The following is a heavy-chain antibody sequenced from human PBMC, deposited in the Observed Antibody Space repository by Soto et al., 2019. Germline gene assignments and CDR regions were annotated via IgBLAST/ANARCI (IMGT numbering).Heavy chain of an antibody. CDR1: GFTFSSFW. J-gene: IGHJ6*02. V-gene: IGHV3-7*01. CDR2: IKGDGSEK. CDR3: GRDEVRNGVGV. Sequence: EVRLVESGGGLVQPGGSLRLSCVASGFTFSSFWMSWVRQAPGKGLEWVANIKGDGSEKRYVDSVKGRLTTSRDNAKNLVYLQMNSLRVEDTGLYYCGRDEVRNGVGVWGQGTTVTVSS.